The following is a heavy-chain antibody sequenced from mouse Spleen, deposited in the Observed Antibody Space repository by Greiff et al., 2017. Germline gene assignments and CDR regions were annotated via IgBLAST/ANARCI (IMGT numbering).Heavy chain of an antibody. J-gene: IGHJ2*01. CDR1: GFTFSSYG. Sequence: EVQRVESGGDLVKPGGSLKLSCAASGFTFSSYGMSWVRQTPDKRLEWVATISSGGSYTYYPDSVKGRFTISRDNAKNTLYLQMSSLKSEDTAMYYCARRELPYYFDYWGQGTTLTVSS. CDR3: ARRELPYYFDY. CDR2: ISSGGSYT. V-gene: IGHV5-6*01. D-gene: IGHD2-1*01.